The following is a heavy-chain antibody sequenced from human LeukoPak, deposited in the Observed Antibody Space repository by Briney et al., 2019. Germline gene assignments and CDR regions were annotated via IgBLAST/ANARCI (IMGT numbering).Heavy chain of an antibody. J-gene: IGHJ3*02. D-gene: IGHD2-15*01. CDR1: GGSISSYY. CDR2: IKQDGSEK. CDR3: ARDRYCSGGSCRRVAFDI. Sequence: ETLSLTCTVSGGSISSYYWSWIRQPAGKGLEWVANIKQDGSEKYYVDSVKGRFTISRDNAKNSLYLQMNSLRAEDTAVYYCARDRYCSGGSCRRVAFDIWDQGTMVTVSS. V-gene: IGHV3-7*01.